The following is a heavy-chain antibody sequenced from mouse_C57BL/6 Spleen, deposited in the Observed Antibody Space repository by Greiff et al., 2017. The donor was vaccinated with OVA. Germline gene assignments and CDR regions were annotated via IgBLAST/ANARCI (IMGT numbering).Heavy chain of an antibody. V-gene: IGHV1-82*01. J-gene: IGHJ2*01. D-gene: IGHD1-1*01. CDR3: ARSIYYYGSSSDY. Sequence: QVQLKESGPELVKPGASVKISCKASGYAFSSSWMNWVKQRPGKGLEWIGRIYPGDGDTNYNGKFKGKATLTADKSSSTAYMQLSSLTSEDSAVYFCARSIYYYGSSSDYWGQGTTLTVSS. CDR2: IYPGDGDT. CDR1: GYAFSSSW.